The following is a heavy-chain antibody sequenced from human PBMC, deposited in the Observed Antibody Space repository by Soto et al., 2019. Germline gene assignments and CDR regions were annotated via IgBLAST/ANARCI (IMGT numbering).Heavy chain of an antibody. CDR3: ATAYCLDGSSCGFDY. CDR2: LYTDGST. Sequence: GGSLRLSCAASGFTVSNNYMSWVRQAPGKGLESVSVLYTDGSTYYADSVKGRFTISRDNPKNTLYLQMNSLRVEDTALYYCATAYCLDGSSCGFDYWGQGTLVTVSS. D-gene: IGHD2-15*01. V-gene: IGHV3-53*01. CDR1: GFTVSNNY. J-gene: IGHJ4*02.